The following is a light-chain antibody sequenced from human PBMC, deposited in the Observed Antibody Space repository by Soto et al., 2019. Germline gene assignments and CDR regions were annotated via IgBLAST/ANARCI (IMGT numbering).Light chain of an antibody. CDR3: QQYCTSPPYT. CDR2: GAS. J-gene: IGKJ2*01. Sequence: EIVLTQSPGTLSLSPGERATLSCRASQSVRNNYLAWYQQKPGQAPRLLIYGASIRATGIPDKFSGGGSGTDFRLTISRLEPDDFAVYYCQQYCTSPPYTFGQGTKLEMK. CDR1: QSVRNNY. V-gene: IGKV3-20*01.